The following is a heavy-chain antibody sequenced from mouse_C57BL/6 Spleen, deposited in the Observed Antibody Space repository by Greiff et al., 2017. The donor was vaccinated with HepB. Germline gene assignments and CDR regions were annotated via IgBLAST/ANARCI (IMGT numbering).Heavy chain of an antibody. Sequence: EVKLMESGPGLVKPSQSLSLTCSVTGYSITSGYNWNWIRQFPGNKLEWMGYISYDGSNNYNPSLKNRISITRDTSKNQFFLKLNSVTTEDTATYYCAREDYSNYDAWFAYWGQGTLVTVSA. V-gene: IGHV3-6*01. CDR2: ISYDGSN. D-gene: IGHD2-5*01. J-gene: IGHJ3*01. CDR3: AREDYSNYDAWFAY. CDR1: GYSITSGYN.